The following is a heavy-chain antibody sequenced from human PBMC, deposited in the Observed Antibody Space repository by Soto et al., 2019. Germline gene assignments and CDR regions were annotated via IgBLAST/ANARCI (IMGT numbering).Heavy chain of an antibody. Sequence: PGGSLRLSCVTSGFFFDNYAMHWVRQAPGKGPEWVSGLSGNSDIVAYADSVKGRFTISRDNSKNTLYLQMDSLRAEDTAVYYCAKGEVRGIIPSYFDYWGLGTLVTVSS. V-gene: IGHV3-9*01. CDR1: GFFFDNYA. D-gene: IGHD3-10*01. CDR2: LSGNSDIV. J-gene: IGHJ4*02. CDR3: AKGEVRGIIPSYFDY.